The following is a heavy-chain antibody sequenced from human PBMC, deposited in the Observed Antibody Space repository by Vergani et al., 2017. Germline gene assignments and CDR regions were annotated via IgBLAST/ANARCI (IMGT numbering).Heavy chain of an antibody. J-gene: IGHJ3*02. CDR2: ISWNSGSI. V-gene: IGHV3-9*01. CDR3: AADWHAFDI. D-gene: IGHD2-21*01. CDR1: GFTFSSYG. Sequence: VQLVESGGGVVQPGGSLRLSCAASGFTFSSYGMHWVRQAPGKGLEWVSGISWNSGSIGYADSVKGRFTISRDNAKYSLYLQMNSLRAEDTALYYCAADWHAFDIWGQGTMVTVSS.